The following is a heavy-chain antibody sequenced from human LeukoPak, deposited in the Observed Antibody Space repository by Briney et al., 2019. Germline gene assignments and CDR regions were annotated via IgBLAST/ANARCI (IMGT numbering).Heavy chain of an antibody. J-gene: IGHJ4*02. CDR2: INSDGSST. CDR1: GFTFSSYW. Sequence: GGSLRLSCAASGFTFSSYWMHWVRQAPGKELVWVSRINSDGSSTDYADSVKGRFTISRDNAKNTLYLQMNSLRAEDTAVYYCAKWEWLVNFDYWGQGTLVTVSS. V-gene: IGHV3-74*01. CDR3: AKWEWLVNFDY. D-gene: IGHD6-19*01.